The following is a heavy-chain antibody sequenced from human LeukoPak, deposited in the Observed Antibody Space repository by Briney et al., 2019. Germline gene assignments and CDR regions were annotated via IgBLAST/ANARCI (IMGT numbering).Heavy chain of an antibody. CDR2: IYYSGST. J-gene: IGHJ5*02. D-gene: IGHD6-13*01. CDR1: GGSVSSGSYY. V-gene: IGHV4-61*01. CDR3: ARVARRAVSSSWYVPWFDP. Sequence: SETLSLTCTVSGGSVSSGSYYWSWIRQPPGKGLEWIGYIYYSGSTNYNPSLKSRVTISVDTSKNQFSLKLSSVTAADTAVYYCARVARRAVSSSWYVPWFDPWGQGTLVTVSS.